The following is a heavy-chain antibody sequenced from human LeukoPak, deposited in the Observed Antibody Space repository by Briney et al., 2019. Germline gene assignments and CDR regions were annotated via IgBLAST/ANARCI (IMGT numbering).Heavy chain of an antibody. V-gene: IGHV4-34*01. Sequence: SETLSLTCAVYGGSFSGDYWNWIRQPPGKGLEWIGEINHSGGTNYNPSLKGRVTISLDTSKNLFSLKLTSVTAADTAVYYCARGAYDFWSGSRNWFDPWGQGTLVTVSS. CDR1: GGSFSGDY. D-gene: IGHD3-3*01. CDR2: INHSGGT. J-gene: IGHJ5*02. CDR3: ARGAYDFWSGSRNWFDP.